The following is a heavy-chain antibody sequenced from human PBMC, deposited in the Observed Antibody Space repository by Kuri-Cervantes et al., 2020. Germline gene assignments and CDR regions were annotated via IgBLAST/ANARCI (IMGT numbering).Heavy chain of an antibody. J-gene: IGHJ4*02. D-gene: IGHD1-26*01. CDR3: ARDSGSYCFDY. CDR1: DGSISGNYC. V-gene: IGHV4-61*01. CDR2: IYYSGST. Sequence: GSLRLSCTVSDGSISGNYCWGWIRQPPGKGLEWIGYIYYSGSTNYNPSLKSRVTMSVDTSKNQFSLKLSSLTAADTAVYHCARDSGSYCFDYWGQGTLVTVSS.